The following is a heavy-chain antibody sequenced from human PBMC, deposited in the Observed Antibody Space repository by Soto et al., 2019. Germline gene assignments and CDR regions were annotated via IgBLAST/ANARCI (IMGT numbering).Heavy chain of an antibody. J-gene: IGHJ5*01. CDR1: GYSFIDHY. CDR2: INPDGGST. CDR3: ARDPRSCNYVGVWDS. V-gene: IGHV1-46*03. Sequence: QVQLVQSGAEAKKPGASVKISCKASGYSFIDHYIHWVRQAPGQGLERMGVINPDGGSTSYAQKDQGRISVTADTSTSTGYMHLTSLTLENTAVYSFARDPRSCNYVGVWDSWGQGTRVTVST. D-gene: IGHD3-16*01.